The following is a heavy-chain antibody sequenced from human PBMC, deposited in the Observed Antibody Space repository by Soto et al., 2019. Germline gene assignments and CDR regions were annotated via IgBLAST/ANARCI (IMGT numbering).Heavy chain of an antibody. V-gene: IGHV1-8*01. CDR3: ARRKERSGPNYFDV. CDR2: MNPSNGNA. CDR1: GDTFIKYD. J-gene: IGHJ4*02. Sequence: APMEVSCKASGDTFIKYDINWVRQATGQGLEWMGWMNPSNGNAGYAQNFRGRVTMTSNTSITTAYMELSGLRYEDTAVYYCARRKERSGPNYFDVWGQGTLVTVSS. D-gene: IGHD6-25*01.